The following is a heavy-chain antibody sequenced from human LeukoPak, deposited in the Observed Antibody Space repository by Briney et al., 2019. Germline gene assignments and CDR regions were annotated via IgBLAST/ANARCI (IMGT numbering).Heavy chain of an antibody. CDR3: AGTPWFGELTLDY. CDR1: GFNFTSST. J-gene: IGHJ4*02. V-gene: IGHV1-58*02. Sequence: ASVKVSCKASGFNFTSSTIQWVRQDRGERLEWIGWIVVGSGNTNYAQKFQERVIITRDMSTTTVYMELSSLRSEDTAVYYCAGTPWFGELTLDYWGQGTLVTVSS. CDR2: IVVGSGNT. D-gene: IGHD3-10*01.